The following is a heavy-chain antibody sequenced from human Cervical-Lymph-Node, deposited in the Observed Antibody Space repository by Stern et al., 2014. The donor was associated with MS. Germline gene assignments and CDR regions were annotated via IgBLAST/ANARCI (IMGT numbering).Heavy chain of an antibody. D-gene: IGHD2-21*01. Sequence: QVQLQESGPGLVRPSGTLSLTCGVSGDSISGSTDWWSLVRQPPGQGLEWVGAGLPCGTPHYNPSLKSRVTISVDTANNQFSLNLNSVTAADTAVYYCARVKWYFDLWGRGTLVTVSS. CDR1: GDSISGSTDW. CDR2: GLPCGTP. J-gene: IGHJ2*01. CDR3: ARVKWYFDL. V-gene: IGHV4-4*02.